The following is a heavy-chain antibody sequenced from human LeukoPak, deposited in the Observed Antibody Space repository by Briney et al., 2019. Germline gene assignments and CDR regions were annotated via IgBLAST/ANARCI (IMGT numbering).Heavy chain of an antibody. V-gene: IGHV3-9*01. D-gene: IGHD6-6*01. CDR2: ISWNSGSI. Sequence: GRSLRLSCAASGFTFDDYAMHWVRQAPGKGLEWVSGISWNSGSIGYADSVKGRFTISRDNAKNSLYLQMNSLRAEDTAVYYCARETGYRSSAGAFDIWGQGTMVTVSS. J-gene: IGHJ3*02. CDR3: ARETGYRSSAGAFDI. CDR1: GFTFDDYA.